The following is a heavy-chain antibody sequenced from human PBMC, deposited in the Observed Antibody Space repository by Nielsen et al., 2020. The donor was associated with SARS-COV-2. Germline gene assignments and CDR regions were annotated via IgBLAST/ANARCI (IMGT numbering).Heavy chain of an antibody. CDR3: FCQASDY. CDR2: IKPDGLEK. J-gene: IGHJ4*02. V-gene: IGHV3-7*01. Sequence: GESLKISCSASGFSLRRDWMSWVRQAPGKGLEWVADIKPDGLEKNYVDSVKGRFTISRDNGRNSVYLEVNSLRVEDTAVYYCFCQASDYWGQGTLVTVSS. CDR1: GFSLRRDW.